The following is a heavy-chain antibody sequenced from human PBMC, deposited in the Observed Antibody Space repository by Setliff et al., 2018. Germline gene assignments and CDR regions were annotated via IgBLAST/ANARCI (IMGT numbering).Heavy chain of an antibody. CDR2: IYHSGNT. D-gene: IGHD2-8*02. CDR1: GDSISSTYH. J-gene: IGHJ4*01. V-gene: IGHV4-38-2*02. CDR3: TVYNTGSSKDHY. Sequence: PSETLSLTCNVSGDSISSTYHWGWIRQSPGKGLEWIGTIYHSGNTYYNPSLNSRLTISVDTSKNQFSLKLSSVTAADTALYYCTVYNTGSSKDHYWGQGTPVTVS.